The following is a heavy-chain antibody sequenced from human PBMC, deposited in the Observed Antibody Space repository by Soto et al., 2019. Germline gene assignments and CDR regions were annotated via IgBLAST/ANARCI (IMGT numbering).Heavy chain of an antibody. J-gene: IGHJ4*02. CDR1: GYSFTSYW. V-gene: IGHV5-51*01. CDR2: IYPGDSDT. Sequence: GEALKISCKGSGYSFTSYWIGWVRQMPGKGLEWMGIIYPGDSDTRYSPSFQGQVTISADKSISTAYLQWSSLKASDTAMYYCARSGYYYDSSGYLHAPYSDYWGQGTLVTVSS. D-gene: IGHD3-22*01. CDR3: ARSGYYYDSSGYLHAPYSDY.